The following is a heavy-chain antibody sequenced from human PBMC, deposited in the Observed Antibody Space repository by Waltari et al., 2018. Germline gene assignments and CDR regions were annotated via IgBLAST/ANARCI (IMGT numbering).Heavy chain of an antibody. J-gene: IGHJ4*02. Sequence: EVQLLESGGGLVQPGGSLRLSCAASGFTFSSYAMSWVRQAPGKGLEGVAAISGSGGSTYYADSVKGRFTISRDNSKNTLYLQMNSLRAEDTAVYYCAKDPFIAADFDYWGQGTLVTVSS. V-gene: IGHV3-23*01. CDR3: AKDPFIAADFDY. CDR2: ISGSGGST. CDR1: GFTFSSYA. D-gene: IGHD6-13*01.